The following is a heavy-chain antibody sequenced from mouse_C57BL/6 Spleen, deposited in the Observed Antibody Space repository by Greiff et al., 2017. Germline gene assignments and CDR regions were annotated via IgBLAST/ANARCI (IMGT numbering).Heavy chain of an antibody. Sequence: VQLQQSGPELVKPGASVKISCKASGYAFSSSWMNWVKQRPGKGLEWIGRIYPGDGDTNYNGKFKGKATLTADKSSSTAYMQLSSLTSEDAAVYFCALIYYEYDGFAYWGQGTLVTVSA. D-gene: IGHD2-4*01. CDR3: ALIYYEYDGFAY. J-gene: IGHJ3*01. CDR1: GYAFSSSW. V-gene: IGHV1-82*01. CDR2: IYPGDGDT.